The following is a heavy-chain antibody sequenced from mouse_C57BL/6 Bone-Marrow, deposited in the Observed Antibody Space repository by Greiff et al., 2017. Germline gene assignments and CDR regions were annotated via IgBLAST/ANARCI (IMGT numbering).Heavy chain of an antibody. D-gene: IGHD3-2*02. CDR2: ISSGGSYT. Sequence: EVQVVESGGDLVKPGGSLKLSCAASGFTFSSYGMSWVRQTPDKRLEWVATISSGGSYTYYPDSVKGRFTISRDNAKNTLYLQMSSLKSEDTAMYYCARQGRQLRLLAWFAYWGQGTLVTVSA. V-gene: IGHV5-6*01. J-gene: IGHJ3*01. CDR3: ARQGRQLRLLAWFAY. CDR1: GFTFSSYG.